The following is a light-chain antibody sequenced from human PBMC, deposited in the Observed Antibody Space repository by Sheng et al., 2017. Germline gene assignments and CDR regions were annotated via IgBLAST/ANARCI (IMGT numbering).Light chain of an antibody. Sequence: DIQMTQSPSTLSASVGDRVTITCRASQTINNWLAWYQQKPGKAPKLLISKTSSLESGVPSRFGGSGSGTEFTLTISSLQPDDLATYYCHQYIAYPWTFGQGTKVK. CDR3: HQYIAYPWT. V-gene: IGKV1-5*03. CDR2: KTS. J-gene: IGKJ1*01. CDR1: QTINNW.